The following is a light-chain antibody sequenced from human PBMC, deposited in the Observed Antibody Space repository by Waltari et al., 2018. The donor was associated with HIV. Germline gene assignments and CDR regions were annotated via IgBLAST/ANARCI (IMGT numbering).Light chain of an antibody. V-gene: IGLV2-11*01. CDR2: DVI. CDR1: GRDVGGYNY. Sequence: QSALTQPRSVSGSPGQSVTISCTRTGRDVGGYNYVSWHQQHPGKAPKLMIYDVIKRPSGVPDRFSGSKSGNTASRTVSGLQPEDEADYYCSSHAGSKVVFGGGTRLTVL. CDR3: SSHAGSKVV. J-gene: IGLJ2*01.